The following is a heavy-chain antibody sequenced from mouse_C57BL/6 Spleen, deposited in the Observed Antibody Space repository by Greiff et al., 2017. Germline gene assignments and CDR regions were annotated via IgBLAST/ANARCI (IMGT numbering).Heavy chain of an antibody. CDR2: IWSDGST. CDR3: ARHYYGSSYWYFYV. V-gene: IGHV2-6-1*01. CDR1: GFSLTSYG. D-gene: IGHD1-1*01. Sequence: QVQLKESGPGLVAPSQCLSITCTVSGFSLTSYGVNWVRQPPGKGLEWLVVIWSDGSTTYNTAHKSRLSTSKDNSKSQVFLIMNSLQTDDTAMYYCARHYYGSSYWYFYVWGTGTTVTVSS. J-gene: IGHJ1*03.